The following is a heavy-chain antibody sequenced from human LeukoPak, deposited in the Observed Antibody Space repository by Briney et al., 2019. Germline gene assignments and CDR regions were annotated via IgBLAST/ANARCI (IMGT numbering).Heavy chain of an antibody. CDR2: ISGGGDIT. Sequence: GGSLRLSCAASGFNFANHAMSWVRQTPGKGLEWVSAISGGGDITYYADSVTGRFTISRDNSRDTLFLQMYSLRPGDTAVYYCVREDTPATANYWGQGTLVTISS. CDR3: VREDTPATANY. CDR1: GFNFANHA. J-gene: IGHJ4*02. D-gene: IGHD2-21*02. V-gene: IGHV3-23*01.